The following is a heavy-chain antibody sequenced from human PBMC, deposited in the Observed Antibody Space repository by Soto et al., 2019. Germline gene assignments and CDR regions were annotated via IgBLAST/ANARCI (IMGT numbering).Heavy chain of an antibody. CDR2: VSHDGRNT. J-gene: IGHJ4*02. CDR3: AKGGRQWLVTSDFNY. CDR1: GFTFSDYA. D-gene: IGHD6-19*01. Sequence: VQLVESGGGVVQPGRSLRLSCAASGFTFSDYAMHWVRQAPGTGLEWVAVVSHDGRNTHYADSVNGRFTISRDSAKNTVSLEMTSRRAEDTAGYYWAKGGRQWLVTSDFNYWGQGALVTVSS. V-gene: IGHV3-30*18.